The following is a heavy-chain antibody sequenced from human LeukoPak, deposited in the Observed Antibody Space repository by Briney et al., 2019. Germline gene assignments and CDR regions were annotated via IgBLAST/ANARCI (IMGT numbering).Heavy chain of an antibody. CDR2: ISYDGSNK. CDR3: AKGLGIYDILTGYYKILDY. V-gene: IGHV3-30*18. CDR1: GFTFSSYG. J-gene: IGHJ4*02. D-gene: IGHD3-9*01. Sequence: GRSLRLSCAASGFTFSSYGMHWVRQAPGKGLEWVAVISYDGSNKYYADSVKGRFTISRDNSKNTLYLQMNSLRAEDTAVYYCAKGLGIYDILTGYYKILDYWGQGTLVTVSS.